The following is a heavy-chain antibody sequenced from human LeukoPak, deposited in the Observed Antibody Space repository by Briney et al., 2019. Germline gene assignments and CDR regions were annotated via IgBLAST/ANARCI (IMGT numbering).Heavy chain of an antibody. CDR2: ISGSGGST. J-gene: IGHJ4*02. Sequence: GGSLRLSCAASGFTFSSYAMSWVRQAPGKGLEWVSAISGSGGSTYYADSVKARFTISRDNSKNTLYLQMNSLRAEDTAVYYCAKVTTRHLEIVVVDYWGQGTLVTVSS. CDR1: GFTFSSYA. D-gene: IGHD2-21*01. V-gene: IGHV3-23*01. CDR3: AKVTTRHLEIVVVDY.